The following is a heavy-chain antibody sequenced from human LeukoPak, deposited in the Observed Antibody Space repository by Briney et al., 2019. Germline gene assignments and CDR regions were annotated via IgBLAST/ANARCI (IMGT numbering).Heavy chain of an antibody. J-gene: IGHJ4*02. CDR3: ARGAAVAGTLGFDY. CDR1: GFTFSSYW. CDR2: IKQDGSEK. D-gene: IGHD6-19*01. V-gene: IGHV3-7*01. Sequence: GGSLRLSCAASGFTFSSYWMSWVRQAPGKGLEWVANIKQDGSEKYYVDSVKGRFTISRDNAKNSLYLQMNSLRAEDTAVYYCARGAAVAGTLGFDYWGQGTLVTVSS.